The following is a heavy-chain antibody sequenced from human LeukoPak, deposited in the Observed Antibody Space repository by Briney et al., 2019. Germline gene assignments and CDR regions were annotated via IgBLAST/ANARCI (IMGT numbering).Heavy chain of an antibody. J-gene: IGHJ4*02. CDR1: GFTFSSYG. V-gene: IGHV3-30*02. D-gene: IGHD3-3*01. Sequence: GGSLRLSCAPSGFTFSSYGMHWVRQAPDKGLEGVAFIRYDGSSKYSADSVKGRFTISRDNSKNTLSLQMNSLRAEDTAVYYCAKDRAAWSGYSYPYFDYWGQGTLVTVSS. CDR3: AKDRAAWSGYSYPYFDY. CDR2: IRYDGSSK.